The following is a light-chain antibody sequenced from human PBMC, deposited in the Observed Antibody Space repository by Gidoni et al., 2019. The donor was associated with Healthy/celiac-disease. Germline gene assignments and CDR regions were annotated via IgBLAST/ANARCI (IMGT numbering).Light chain of an antibody. Sequence: DIVLTQSPDSLPVSLGERATINCKSSQSLLYSSNNKNYLAWYQQKPGQPPKLLIYWASTRESGVPDRFSGSGSGTDFTLTISSLQAEDVAVYYCQQYYSTRTFGQXTKVEIK. CDR2: WAS. V-gene: IGKV4-1*01. J-gene: IGKJ1*01. CDR3: QQYYSTRT. CDR1: QSLLYSSNNKNY.